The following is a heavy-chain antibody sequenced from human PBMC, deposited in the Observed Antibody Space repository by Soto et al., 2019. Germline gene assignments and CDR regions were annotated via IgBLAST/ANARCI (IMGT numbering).Heavy chain of an antibody. CDR1: GFTFRTYG. D-gene: IGHD6-19*01. Sequence: SGGSLRLSCAASGFTFRTYGMHWVRQAPGKGLEWVAFISDDGSQKYYGDSVKGRFTISRDNSKNTLSLRMISLRTEDTSVYYCAKEAPGGWHFFDTWGQGTLVTVSS. J-gene: IGHJ4*02. V-gene: IGHV3-30*18. CDR3: AKEAPGGWHFFDT. CDR2: ISDDGSQK.